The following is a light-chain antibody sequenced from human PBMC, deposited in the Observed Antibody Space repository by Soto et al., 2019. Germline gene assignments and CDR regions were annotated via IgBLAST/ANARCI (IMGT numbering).Light chain of an antibody. CDR1: NSDIGGYNY. J-gene: IGLJ2*01. CDR2: GVT. V-gene: IGLV2-14*01. Sequence: QSALTQPASVSGSPGQSITISCTGTNSDIGGYNYVSWYRHHQGKAPKLMIYGVTNRPSGVSNRFSGSKSGNTASLTISGLQDEDEADYYCSSYTSITIVVFGGGTKLTVL. CDR3: SSYTSITIVV.